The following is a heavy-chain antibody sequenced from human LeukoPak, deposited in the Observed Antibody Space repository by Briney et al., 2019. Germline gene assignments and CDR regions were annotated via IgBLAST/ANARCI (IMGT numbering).Heavy chain of an antibody. Sequence: TGGSLRLSCAASGFTFSSYWMNWARQAPGKGLEWGALIWYDGSNKYYTDSVKGRFTISRDNSKNTLYLEMNSLRAEDTAIYYCAREGPRGNSQFDYWGQGTLVTVSS. J-gene: IGHJ4*02. CDR3: AREGPRGNSQFDY. D-gene: IGHD2/OR15-2a*01. CDR1: GFTFSSYW. V-gene: IGHV3-33*08. CDR2: IWYDGSNK.